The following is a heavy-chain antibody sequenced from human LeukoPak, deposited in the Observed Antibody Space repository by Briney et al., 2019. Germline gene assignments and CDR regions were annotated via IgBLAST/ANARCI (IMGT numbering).Heavy chain of an antibody. CDR1: GYSISSGYY. J-gene: IGHJ4*02. V-gene: IGHV4-38-2*01. CDR2: IYHSGST. D-gene: IGHD3-22*01. CDR3: ARRGWENYYDSSGYYPTFDY. Sequence: PSETLSLTCAVSGYSISSGYYWGWIRQPPGKELEWIGSIYHSGSTYYNPSLKSRVTISVDTSKNQFSLKLSSVTAADTAVYYCARRGWENYYDSSGYYPTFDYWGQGTLVTVSS.